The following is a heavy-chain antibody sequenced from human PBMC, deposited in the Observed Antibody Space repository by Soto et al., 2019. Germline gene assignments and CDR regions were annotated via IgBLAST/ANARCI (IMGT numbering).Heavy chain of an antibody. CDR1: AGTFSSYS. CDR2: INAGNGNT. Sequence: ASVKLSCKASAGTFSSYSISWVRQAPGQGLEWMGWINAGNGNTKYSQKFQGRVTITRDTSASTAYMELRSLRSDDTAVYYCARAVGYYYGLAVWGQGTTVTVSS. D-gene: IGHD6-19*01. V-gene: IGHV1-3*01. J-gene: IGHJ6*02. CDR3: ARAVGYYYGLAV.